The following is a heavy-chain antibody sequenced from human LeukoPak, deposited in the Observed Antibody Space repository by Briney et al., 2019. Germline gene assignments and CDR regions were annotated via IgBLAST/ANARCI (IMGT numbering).Heavy chain of an antibody. Sequence: GALRLSCAASGFIVSSNYMSWVRQAPGKGLEWVANINPDGSQKYYVDSVKGRFTISRDNAKNSLTLQMNSLRAEDTALYYCARHDCTSANCPLDYWGQGTLVAVSS. CDR3: ARHDCTSANCPLDY. J-gene: IGHJ4*02. V-gene: IGHV3-7*03. D-gene: IGHD2-2*01. CDR1: GFIVSSNY. CDR2: INPDGSQK.